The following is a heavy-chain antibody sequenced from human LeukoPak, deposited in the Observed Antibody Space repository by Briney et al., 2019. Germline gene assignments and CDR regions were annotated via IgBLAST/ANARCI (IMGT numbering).Heavy chain of an antibody. V-gene: IGHV4-31*03. J-gene: IGHJ1*01. CDR1: GGSISSGSYY. D-gene: IGHD3-22*01. CDR2: IYNSGST. CDR3: ARVPHNYYDSSGYYEYFQH. Sequence: SETLSLTCTVSGGSISSGSYYWSWIRQHPGKGLEWIGYIYNSGSTYYNPSLKSRVTISVDTSKNQFSLKLSSVTAADTAVYYCARVPHNYYDSSGYYEYFQHWGQGTLVTVSS.